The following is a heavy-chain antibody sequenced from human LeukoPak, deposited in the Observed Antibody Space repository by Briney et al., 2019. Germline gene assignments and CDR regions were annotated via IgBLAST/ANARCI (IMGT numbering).Heavy chain of an antibody. D-gene: IGHD2-8*01. V-gene: IGHV4-59*01. CDR2: IYYSGST. CDR3: ARSSNTYYYGMDV. Sequence: SETLSLTCTVSGGSISSYYWSWIRQPPGKGLEWTGYIYYSGSTNYNPSLKSRVTISVDTSKNQFSLKLSSVTAADTAVYYCARSSNTYYYGMDVWGQGTTVTVSS. CDR1: GGSISSYY. J-gene: IGHJ6*02.